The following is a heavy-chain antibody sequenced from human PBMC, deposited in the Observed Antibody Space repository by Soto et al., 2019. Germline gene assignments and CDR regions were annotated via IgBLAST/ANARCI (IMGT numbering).Heavy chain of an antibody. CDR3: ARKAYYYGSGTCAADCYMDV. CDR2: IYWDDDK. Sequence: SCPTRVNPTQTLTLTCTFSGFSPSTSGAGVGWVRQPPGKALEWLALIYWDDDKRYSPSLKSRLTITKDTSNNQVFLTMTNMDPVDTATYYCARKAYYYGSGTCAADCYMDVWGKGTTVPVSS. D-gene: IGHD3-10*01. J-gene: IGHJ6*03. V-gene: IGHV2-5*02. CDR1: GFSPSTSGAG.